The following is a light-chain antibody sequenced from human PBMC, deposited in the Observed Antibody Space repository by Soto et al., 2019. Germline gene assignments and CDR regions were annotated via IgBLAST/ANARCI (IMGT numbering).Light chain of an antibody. CDR3: MQALQTPST. J-gene: IGKJ2*01. CDR2: LGS. CDR1: QSLLHSNGYNY. V-gene: IGKV2-28*01. Sequence: DIVMTQSPLSLPVTPGEPASISCRSSQSLLHSNGYNYLDWYLQKPGQSPQLLIYLGSNRASGVPDRFSGSGSGTDFTLKISSVEAEDVGVYYCMQALQTPSTFGQGTKLEIK.